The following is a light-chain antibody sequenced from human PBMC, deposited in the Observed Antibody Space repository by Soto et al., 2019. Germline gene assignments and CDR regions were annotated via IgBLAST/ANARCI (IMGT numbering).Light chain of an antibody. CDR2: STN. Sequence: QTVVTQEPSFSVSPGGTVTLTCGLTSGSVSTTYYPSWYQQTPGQAPRTLIYSTNIRSSGVPDRFSGSILGNKAALTITGAQADDESDYHCMLYMGGGLVVFGGATKLTVL. J-gene: IGLJ2*01. CDR3: MLYMGGGLVV. CDR1: SGSVSTTYY. V-gene: IGLV8-61*01.